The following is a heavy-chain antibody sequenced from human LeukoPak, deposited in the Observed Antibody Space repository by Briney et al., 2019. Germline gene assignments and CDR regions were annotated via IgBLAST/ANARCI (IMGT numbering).Heavy chain of an antibody. J-gene: IGHJ4*02. V-gene: IGHV3-21*01. CDR2: ISSSSSYI. Sequence: PGGSLRLSCAASGFTFSSYSMNWVRQAPGKGLEWVSSISSSSSYIYYADSVKGRFTISRDNAKNSLYLQMNSLRAEDTAVYYCARRALLGGIAARRGAYFDYWGQGTLVTVSS. CDR1: GFTFSSYS. D-gene: IGHD6-6*01. CDR3: ARRALLGGIAARRGAYFDY.